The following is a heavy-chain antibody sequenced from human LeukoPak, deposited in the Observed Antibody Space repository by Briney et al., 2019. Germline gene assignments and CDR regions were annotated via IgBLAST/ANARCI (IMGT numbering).Heavy chain of an antibody. J-gene: IGHJ4*02. CDR2: ISSSSSYI. V-gene: IGHV3-21*01. CDR3: ARDGFGYYYDSSGYSFDY. CDR1: GFTFSSYS. D-gene: IGHD3-22*01. Sequence: GGSLRLSCAASGFTFSSYSMNWVRQAPGKGLEWVSSISSSSSYIYYADSVKGRFTISRDNAKNSLYLQMNSLRAEDTAVYYCARDGFGYYYDSSGYSFDYWGQGTLVTVSS.